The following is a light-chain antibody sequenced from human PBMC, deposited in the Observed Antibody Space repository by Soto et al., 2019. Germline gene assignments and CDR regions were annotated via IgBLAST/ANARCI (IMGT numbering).Light chain of an antibody. CDR3: LLSYTGYRV. V-gene: IGLV7-46*01. CDR1: TGAVTSGQT. CDR2: DTS. J-gene: IGLJ1*01. Sequence: QAVVTQEPSLTVSPGGTVTLTCASSTGAVTSGQTPYWFQQKPGQAPRTLVYDTSKRPSRTPARFSGSLLGDKAALTLSGAQPEDEADYYCLLSYTGYRVFGTGTKVTVL.